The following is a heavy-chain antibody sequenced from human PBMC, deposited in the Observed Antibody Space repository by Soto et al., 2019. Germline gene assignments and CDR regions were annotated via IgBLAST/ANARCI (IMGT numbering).Heavy chain of an antibody. CDR1: GDSLSGYY. V-gene: IGHV4-4*07. CDR3: VREARETVGDGYWCDP. D-gene: IGHD2-21*02. J-gene: IGHJ5*02. Sequence: QVQLQESGPGLVKPSETLSLTCLVSGDSLSGYYWNWIRQPAGKAMEWIGRVYIGRLSDYNSYLKSRVTMSVDTSKNQLSLRLGFVTAADTAVYYCVREARETVGDGYWCDPWGQGTMVTVSS. CDR2: VYIGRLS.